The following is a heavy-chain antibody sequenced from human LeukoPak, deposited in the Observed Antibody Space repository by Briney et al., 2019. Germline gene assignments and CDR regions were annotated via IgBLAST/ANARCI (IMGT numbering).Heavy chain of an antibody. CDR2: IDHSGST. V-gene: IGHV4-34*01. D-gene: IGHD3-3*01. CDR1: VGSFSGYY. J-gene: IGHJ6*03. CDR3: ARRTKTIFGVVPYYYMDV. Sequence: SETLSLTCAVYVGSFSGYYWSWLRQSPGKGLEWIGEIDHSGSTNYNPSLKSRVTISVDTSKNQFSLKLTSVTAADTGVYFCARRTKTIFGVVPYYYMDVWGRGTTVTVSS.